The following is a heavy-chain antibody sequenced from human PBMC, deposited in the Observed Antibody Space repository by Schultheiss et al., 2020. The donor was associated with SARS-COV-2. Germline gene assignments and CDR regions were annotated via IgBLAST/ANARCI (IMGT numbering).Heavy chain of an antibody. D-gene: IGHD3-22*01. CDR1: GFTFSSYA. Sequence: GGSLRLSCAASGFTFSSYAMSWVRQAPGKGLEWVSAISGSGGSTYYPGSVKGRFTISRENAKNSLYLQMNSLRAGDTAVYYCARSKPRGIVGGAFDIWGQGTMVTVSS. CDR3: ARSKPRGIVGGAFDI. J-gene: IGHJ3*02. V-gene: IGHV3-23*01. CDR2: ISGSGGST.